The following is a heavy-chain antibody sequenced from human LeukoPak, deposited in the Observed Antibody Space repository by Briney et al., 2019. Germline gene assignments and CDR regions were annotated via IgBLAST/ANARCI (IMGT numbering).Heavy chain of an antibody. CDR2: INHSGST. CDR3: ASPEASGYYYDVAFDI. Sequence: ASETLSLTCAVYGGSFSGYYWSWIRQPPGKGLEWIGEINHSGSTNYNPSLKSRVTISVDTSKNQFSLKLSSVTAADTAVYYCASPEASGYYYDVAFDIWGQGTMVTVSS. D-gene: IGHD3-22*01. CDR1: GGSFSGYY. V-gene: IGHV4-34*01. J-gene: IGHJ3*02.